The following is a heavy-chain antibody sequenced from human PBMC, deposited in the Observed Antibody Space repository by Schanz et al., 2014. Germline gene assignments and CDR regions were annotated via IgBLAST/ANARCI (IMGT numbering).Heavy chain of an antibody. CDR1: GYTFTAYF. J-gene: IGHJ3*02. CDR3: ARDIQYHYDTSGPVGAFDI. Sequence: QVLLVQSGAEVKQPGASVKVSCKASGYTFTAYFIHWVRQAPGQGLEWMGRINPNTGGTNFAQKFQGRVTMTRDTSITTAYMDLSGLTSDDTAVYYCARDIQYHYDTSGPVGAFDIWGQGTVVTVSS. D-gene: IGHD3-22*01. V-gene: IGHV1-2*06. CDR2: INPNTGGT.